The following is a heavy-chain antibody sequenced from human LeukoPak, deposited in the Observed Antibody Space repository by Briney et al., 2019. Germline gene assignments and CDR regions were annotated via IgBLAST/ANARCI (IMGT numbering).Heavy chain of an antibody. CDR1: EFTFSSYG. J-gene: IGHJ4*02. D-gene: IGHD3-10*01. CDR3: AKDSGYYYDSGSYGGPLDY. V-gene: IGHV3-30*02. Sequence: GGSLRLSCAAAEFTFSSYGMHWVRQAPGKGLEWVTFIRDDGSNKYYADSVKGRFTISRDNSKNTLYLQMNSLRAEDTAVYYCAKDSGYYYDSGSYGGPLDYWGQGTLVTVSS. CDR2: IRDDGSNK.